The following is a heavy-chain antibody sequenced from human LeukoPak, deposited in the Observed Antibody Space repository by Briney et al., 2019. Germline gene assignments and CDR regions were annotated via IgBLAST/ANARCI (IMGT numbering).Heavy chain of an antibody. V-gene: IGHV3-7*01. D-gene: IGHD2-21*01. J-gene: IGHJ4*02. CDR3: AKFLPTHIVVANYYFDY. CDR1: GFTFSNYW. CDR2: INQGGSDK. Sequence: PGGSLRLSCAASGFTFSNYWMSWVRQTPGKGLEWVAHINQGGSDKYYVDSVKGRFTVSRDNAKNSLYLQMNSLRAEDTAVYYCAKFLPTHIVVANYYFDYWGQGTLVTVSS.